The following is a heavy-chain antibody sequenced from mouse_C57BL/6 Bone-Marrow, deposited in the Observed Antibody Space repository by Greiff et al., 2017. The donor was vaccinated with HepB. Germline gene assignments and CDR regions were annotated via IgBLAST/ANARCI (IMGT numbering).Heavy chain of an antibody. CDR2: IDPSDSYT. CDR1: GYTFTSYW. J-gene: IGHJ1*03. D-gene: IGHD2-4*01. V-gene: IGHV1-69*01. Sequence: VQLQQPGAELVMPGASVKLSCKASGYTFTSYWMHWVKQRPGQGLEWIGEIDPSDSYTNYNQKFKGKSTLTVDKSSSTAYMQLSSLTAEDSAVYYCARSIYYDYDWDWYFDVWGTGTTVTVSS. CDR3: ARSIYYDYDWDWYFDV.